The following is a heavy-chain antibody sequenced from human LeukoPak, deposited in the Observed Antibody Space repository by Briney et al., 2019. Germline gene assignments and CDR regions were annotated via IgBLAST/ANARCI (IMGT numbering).Heavy chain of an antibody. Sequence: SETLSLTCAVYGGSFSGYYWSWIRQPPGKGLEWIGYIYYSGSTNYKSSLKSRVTISVDTSKNQFSLKLSSVTAADTAVYYCARTTEGGYSYGYFYYYYMDVWGKGTTVTVSS. CDR2: IYYSGST. CDR1: GGSFSGYY. CDR3: ARTTEGGYSYGYFYYYYMDV. D-gene: IGHD5-18*01. J-gene: IGHJ6*03. V-gene: IGHV4-59*01.